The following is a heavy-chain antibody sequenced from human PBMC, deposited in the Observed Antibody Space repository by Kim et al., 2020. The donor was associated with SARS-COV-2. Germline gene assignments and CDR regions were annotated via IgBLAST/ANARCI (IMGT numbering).Heavy chain of an antibody. Sequence: YADSVKGRFTISKDNSKNTLYLQMNSLRAEDTAVYYCARVLSSGWFYFDYWGQGTLVTVSS. CDR3: ARVLSSGWFYFDY. J-gene: IGHJ4*02. V-gene: IGHV3-30*01. D-gene: IGHD6-19*01.